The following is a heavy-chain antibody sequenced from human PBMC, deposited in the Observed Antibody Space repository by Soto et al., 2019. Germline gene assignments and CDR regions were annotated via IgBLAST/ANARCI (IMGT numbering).Heavy chain of an antibody. CDR3: ARHVVYNGMDV. D-gene: IGHD2-15*01. CDR1: ENTFSSYW. CDR2: IYPGDSDT. V-gene: IGHV5-51*01. Sequence: GESLKISCKGSENTFSSYWIGWVRQMPGKGLEWMGIIYPGDSDTRNSPSFQGQVTMSADKSTSTAYLQWSSLKASDTAIYYCARHVVYNGMDVWGQGTKVTV. J-gene: IGHJ6*02.